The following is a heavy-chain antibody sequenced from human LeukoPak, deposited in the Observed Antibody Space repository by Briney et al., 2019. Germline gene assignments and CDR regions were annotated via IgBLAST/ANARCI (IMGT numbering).Heavy chain of an antibody. J-gene: IGHJ4*02. CDR2: FSGSGGST. CDR1: GFTFSSYA. CDR3: ATLYGSGSYYSPGFDY. V-gene: IGHV3-23*01. Sequence: GGSLRLSCAASGFTFSSYAMSWVRQAPGKGLQWVSTFSGSGGSTYYADSVKGRFTISRDNSKNTLYLQMNSLRAEDTAVYYCATLYGSGSYYSPGFDYWGQGTLVTVSS. D-gene: IGHD3-10*01.